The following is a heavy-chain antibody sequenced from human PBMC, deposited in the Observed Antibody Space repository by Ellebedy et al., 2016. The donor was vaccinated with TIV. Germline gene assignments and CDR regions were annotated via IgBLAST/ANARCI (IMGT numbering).Heavy chain of an antibody. CDR3: ARIMIENYWSSPFHI. D-gene: IGHD2-2*01. CDR2: IFYNGGT. Sequence: MPSETLSLTCTVSGGSLTNYHWSWIRQPPGKGLEWIGYIFYNGGTNYNPSLKSRLTISVDTSRNQFSLRLSSVTAADTAVYYCARIMIENYWSSPFHIWGQGTMVTVSS. V-gene: IGHV4-59*08. CDR1: GGSLTNYH. J-gene: IGHJ3*02.